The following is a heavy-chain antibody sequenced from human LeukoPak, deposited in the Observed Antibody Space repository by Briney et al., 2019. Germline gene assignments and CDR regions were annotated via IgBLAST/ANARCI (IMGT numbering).Heavy chain of an antibody. Sequence: PGGSLRLSCAASGFTVSTNYMKWVRQAPGKGLEWVSVVYADGSTYYADSVKGRFSISRDNSKNTLFLQMSSLRAEDTAVYYCARDSLVGAGLGRYFDYWGQGSLVTVSS. D-gene: IGHD1-26*01. V-gene: IGHV3-66*02. CDR3: ARDSLVGAGLGRYFDY. J-gene: IGHJ4*02. CDR1: GFTVSTNY. CDR2: VYADGST.